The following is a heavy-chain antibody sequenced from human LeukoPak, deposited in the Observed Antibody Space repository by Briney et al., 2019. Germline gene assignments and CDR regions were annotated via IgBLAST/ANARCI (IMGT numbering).Heavy chain of an antibody. D-gene: IGHD6-19*01. CDR1: GFTFSSYA. CDR3: AKDLKHSSGWYPRDFDY. V-gene: IGHV3-23*01. CDR2: ISGSGGST. J-gene: IGHJ4*02. Sequence: PGGSLRLSCAASGFTFSSYAMSWVRQAPGKGLEWVSAISGSGGSTYYADSLKGRVTIPRENSKNTLYLQMNSLRAEDTALYYCAKDLKHSSGWYPRDFDYWGQGTLVTVSS.